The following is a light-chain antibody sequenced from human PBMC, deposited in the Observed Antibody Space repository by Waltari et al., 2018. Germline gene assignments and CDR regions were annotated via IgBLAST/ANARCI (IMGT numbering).Light chain of an antibody. V-gene: IGKV1-12*01. CDR3: QQANSFPRT. CDR2: AAS. Sequence: DIQMTQSPSSVSASVGDRVTITCRASQGISSWVAWYQQKPGKAPKLLIYAASSLKTGVPSRFSGSGSGTDFTLTISSLQPEDSATYFCQQANSFPRTFGQGTKVEIK. J-gene: IGKJ1*01. CDR1: QGISSW.